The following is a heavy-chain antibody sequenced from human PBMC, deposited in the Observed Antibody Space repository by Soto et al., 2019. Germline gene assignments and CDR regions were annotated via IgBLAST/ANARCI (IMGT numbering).Heavy chain of an antibody. D-gene: IGHD3-10*01. J-gene: IGHJ4*02. CDR2: IIPILGIA. CDR3: AEEGYCAGSYAGY. V-gene: IGHV1-69*02. Sequence: QVQLVQSGAEVKKPGSSVKVSCKASGGTFSSYTISWVRQAPGQGREWRGRIIPILGIANYAQKFQGRVPITTDKSKSTAYVELSSLRSADTAADYCAEEGYCAGSYAGYWGQETLVTVSS. CDR1: GGTFSSYT.